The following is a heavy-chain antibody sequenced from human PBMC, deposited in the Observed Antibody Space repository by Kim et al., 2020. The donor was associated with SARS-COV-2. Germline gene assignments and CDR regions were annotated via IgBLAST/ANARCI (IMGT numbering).Heavy chain of an antibody. D-gene: IGHD3-10*01. Sequence: ASVKVSCKASGYTFTSYGISWVRQAPGQGLEWMGWISAYNGNTNYAQKLQGRVTMTTDTSTSTAYMELRSLRSDDTAVYYCAGPEGAGSNYGMDVWGQGTTVTVSS. CDR3: AGPEGAGSNYGMDV. CDR1: GYTFTSYG. CDR2: ISAYNGNT. J-gene: IGHJ6*02. V-gene: IGHV1-18*01.